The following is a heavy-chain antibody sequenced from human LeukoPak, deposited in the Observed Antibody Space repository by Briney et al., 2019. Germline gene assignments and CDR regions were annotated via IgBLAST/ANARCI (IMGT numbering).Heavy chain of an antibody. CDR2: ISWNGGSI. D-gene: IGHD3-22*01. CDR1: GFTFDDYA. CDR3: AKGLLYPAYYYDSSGYRDAFDI. Sequence: GGSLRLSCAASGFTFDDYAMHWVRQAPGKGLEWVSGISWNGGSIGYADSVKGRFTISRDNAKNSLYLQMNSLRAEDTALYYCAKGLLYPAYYYDSSGYRDAFDIWGQGTMVTVSS. J-gene: IGHJ3*02. V-gene: IGHV3-9*01.